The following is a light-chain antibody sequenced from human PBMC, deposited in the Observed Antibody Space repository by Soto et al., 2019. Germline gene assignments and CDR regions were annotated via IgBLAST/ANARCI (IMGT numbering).Light chain of an antibody. V-gene: IGKV1-9*01. Sequence: IQLTQSPSSLSASVGDTVTITCRASQDIAIYLAWYQQKPGEAPKLLIYAASTLYGGVPSRFSGSGSGTDFALTITSLQAEDFATYYCQQLRMYPSTFGGGTKV. CDR3: QQLRMYPST. CDR2: AAS. CDR1: QDIAIY. J-gene: IGKJ4*01.